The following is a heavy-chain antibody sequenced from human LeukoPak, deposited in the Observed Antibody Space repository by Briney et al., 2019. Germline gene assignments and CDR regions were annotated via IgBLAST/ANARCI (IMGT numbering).Heavy chain of an antibody. CDR1: GFTFRNYW. D-gene: IGHD6-13*01. CDR2: INEGGNEK. Sequence: GGSLRLSCAASGFTFRNYWMSWVRQVPGKGLEWVVNINEGGNEKNYVDSVKGRFTASRDNAQNSLYLQMNSLRVEDTAVYYCARRPNSNWDCWGQGTLVTVSS. CDR3: ARRPNSNWDC. V-gene: IGHV3-7*03. J-gene: IGHJ4*02.